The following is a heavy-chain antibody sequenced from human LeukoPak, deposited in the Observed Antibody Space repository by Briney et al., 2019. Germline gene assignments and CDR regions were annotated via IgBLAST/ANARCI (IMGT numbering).Heavy chain of an antibody. CDR3: ARDPRAIGD. CDR1: GFTFSSYE. D-gene: IGHD2/OR15-2a*01. J-gene: IGHJ1*01. Sequence: GGSLRLSCAASGFTFSSYEMNWARQAPGKGLEWVSYIGSSGTIIYYADSVKGRFTISRDNAKNSLYLQMNSLRAEDTAVYYCARDPRAIGDWGQGTLVTVSS. CDR2: IGSSGTII. V-gene: IGHV3-48*03.